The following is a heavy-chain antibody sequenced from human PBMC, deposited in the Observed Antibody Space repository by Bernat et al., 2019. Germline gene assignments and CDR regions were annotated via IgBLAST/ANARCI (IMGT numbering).Heavy chain of an antibody. V-gene: IGHV4-34*01. J-gene: IGHJ4*02. CDR1: GGSFSGYY. Sequence: QVQLQQWGAGLLKPSETLSLTCAVYGGSFSGYYWSWIRQPPGKGLEWIGEINHSGSTNYNPSLKSRVTRSVEASKNQFALKLSSVTAADTAVYYCARLSGSDTHAVDYWGQGNLVTVSA. CDR3: ARLSGSDTHAVDY. CDR2: INHSGST. D-gene: IGHD1-26*01.